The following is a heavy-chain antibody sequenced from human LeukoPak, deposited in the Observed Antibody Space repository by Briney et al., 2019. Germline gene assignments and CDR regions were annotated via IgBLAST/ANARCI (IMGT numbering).Heavy chain of an antibody. D-gene: IGHD6-6*01. CDR2: IYYSGST. CDR3: ARQIAARRYFDY. V-gene: IGHV4-39*01. CDR1: GGSISSSSYH. Sequence: PSETLSLTCTVSGGSISSSSYHWGWIRQPPGKGLEWIGSIYYSGSTYYNPSLRSRVTISVDTSKNQFSLKLSSVTAADTAVYYCARQIAARRYFDYWGQGTLVTVSS. J-gene: IGHJ4*02.